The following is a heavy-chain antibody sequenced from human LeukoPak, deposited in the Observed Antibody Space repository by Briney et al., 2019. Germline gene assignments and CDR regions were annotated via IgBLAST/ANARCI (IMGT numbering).Heavy chain of an antibody. Sequence: GGSLRLSCAASGFTFSSYAMSWVRQAPGKGLEWVSAISGSGGSTYYADSVKGRFTISRDNSKNTLYLQMNSLRADDTAVYYCATSGYYYDTDYWGQGTLVTVSS. J-gene: IGHJ4*02. CDR2: ISGSGGST. CDR3: ATSGYYYDTDY. CDR1: GFTFSSYA. D-gene: IGHD3-22*01. V-gene: IGHV3-23*01.